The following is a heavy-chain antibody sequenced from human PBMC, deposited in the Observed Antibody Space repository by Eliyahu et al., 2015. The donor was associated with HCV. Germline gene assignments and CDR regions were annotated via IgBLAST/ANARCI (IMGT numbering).Heavy chain of an antibody. CDR3: ARAFGGPGSYLIDF. D-gene: IGHD3-10*01. V-gene: IGHV3-33*01. Sequence: QVHLVESGGGVVQPGTSLXLSCAASGFTFSTYAMHWVRQAPGKGLEWVALLWNDGSNTKSAESVKGRFTLSRDNSKDTFYLQMNGLRAEDTAVYFCARAFGGPGSYLIDFWGPGTLVTVSS. CDR2: LWNDGSNT. J-gene: IGHJ4*02. CDR1: GFTFSTYA.